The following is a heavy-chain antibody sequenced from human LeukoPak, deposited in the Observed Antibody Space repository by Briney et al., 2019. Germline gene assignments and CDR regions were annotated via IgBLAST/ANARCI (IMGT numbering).Heavy chain of an antibody. CDR3: ARGGAVAGFLYYFDY. D-gene: IGHD6-19*01. Sequence: SETLSLTCTVAGGSTSSGGNYWSWIRQPPGKGLEWIGEINHSGSTNYNPSLKSRVTISVDTSKNQFSLKLSSVTAADTAVYYCARGGAVAGFLYYFDYWGQGTLVTVSS. V-gene: IGHV4-61*08. J-gene: IGHJ4*02. CDR1: GGSTSSGGNY. CDR2: INHSGST.